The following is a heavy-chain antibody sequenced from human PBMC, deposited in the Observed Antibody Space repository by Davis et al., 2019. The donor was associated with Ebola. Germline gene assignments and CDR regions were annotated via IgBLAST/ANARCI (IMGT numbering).Heavy chain of an antibody. J-gene: IGHJ4*02. D-gene: IGHD3-22*01. Sequence: GESLKISCAASGFTFSSYSMNWVRQAPGMGLEWVSSISSSSYYIYYADSVKGRFTISRDNAKKSLYLQMNSLRAEDTGVCYCAATYDTSGYPTDYWGQGTLVTVSS. CDR3: AATYDTSGYPTDY. CDR2: ISSSSYYI. CDR1: GFTFSSYS. V-gene: IGHV3-21*01.